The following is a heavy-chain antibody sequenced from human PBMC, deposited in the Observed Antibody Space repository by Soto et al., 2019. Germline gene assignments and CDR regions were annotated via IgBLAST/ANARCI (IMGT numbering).Heavy chain of an antibody. CDR3: ARGGSIVVVPAADYGMDV. Sequence: ASVKVSCKASGYTFTGYYMHWVRQAPGQGLEWMGWINPNSGGTNYAQKFQGWVTMTRDTSISTAYMELSRLRSDDTAVYYCARGGSIVVVPAADYGMDVWGQGTTVTVSS. J-gene: IGHJ6*02. CDR1: GYTFTGYY. CDR2: INPNSGGT. V-gene: IGHV1-2*04. D-gene: IGHD2-2*01.